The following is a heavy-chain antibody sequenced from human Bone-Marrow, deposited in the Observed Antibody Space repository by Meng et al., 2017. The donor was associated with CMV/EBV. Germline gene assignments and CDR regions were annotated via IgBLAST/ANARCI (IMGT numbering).Heavy chain of an antibody. D-gene: IGHD2-21*01. CDR2: ISAYNGNT. Sequence: ASVKVSCKASGYTFTSYGISWVRQAPGQGLEWMGWISAYNGNTNYAQKLQGRVTMTTDTSTSTAYMELRSLRSDDTAVYYCARSVVVVIAIGGLKIGDFDDWGQGTLVTVSS. CDR3: ARSVVVVIAIGGLKIGDFDD. J-gene: IGHJ4*02. V-gene: IGHV1-18*01. CDR1: GYTFTSYG.